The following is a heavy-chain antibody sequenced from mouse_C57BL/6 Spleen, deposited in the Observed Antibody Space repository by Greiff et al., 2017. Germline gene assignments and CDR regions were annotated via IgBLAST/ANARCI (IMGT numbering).Heavy chain of an antibody. V-gene: IGHV5-9*01. D-gene: IGHD4-1*01. CDR3: ARHPNWDNWYFDV. J-gene: IGHJ1*03. CDR1: GFTISSYT. CDR2: ISGGGGNT. Sequence: EVQGVESGGGLVKPGGSLKLSCAASGFTISSYTMSWVRQTPEKRLEWVATISGGGGNTYYPESVKGRFTISRANAKNTLYLQMSSLRSEDTALYYGARHPNWDNWYFDVWGTGTTVTGSS.